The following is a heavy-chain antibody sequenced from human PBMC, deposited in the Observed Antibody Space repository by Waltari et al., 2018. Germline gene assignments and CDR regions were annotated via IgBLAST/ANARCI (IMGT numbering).Heavy chain of an antibody. CDR2: INPNSGGT. CDR3: ARVGYYYDSSGYYVGAFDI. J-gene: IGHJ3*02. Sequence: QVQLVQSGAEVKKPGASVKVSCKASGYTFTGYYMHWVRQAPGQGLEWMGWINPNSGGTNYAQKFQGWVTMTRDTSISTAYMELSRLRSDDTAVYYCARVGYYYDSSGYYVGAFDIWGQGTMVTVSS. V-gene: IGHV1-2*04. D-gene: IGHD3-22*01. CDR1: GYTFTGYY.